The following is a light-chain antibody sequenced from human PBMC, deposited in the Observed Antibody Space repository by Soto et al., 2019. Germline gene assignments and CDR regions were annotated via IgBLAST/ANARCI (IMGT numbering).Light chain of an antibody. CDR2: EVT. Sequence: QSALTQPASVSGSPGQSITISCTATSSDIGDFVSWYQQHPGKAPKVMIYEVTNRPSGVSHRFSGSKSGNTASLTISGLQAEDEADYHCSAFSDSNSLLFGGGTKVTVL. J-gene: IGLJ2*01. V-gene: IGLV2-14*01. CDR1: SSDIGDF. CDR3: SAFSDSNSLL.